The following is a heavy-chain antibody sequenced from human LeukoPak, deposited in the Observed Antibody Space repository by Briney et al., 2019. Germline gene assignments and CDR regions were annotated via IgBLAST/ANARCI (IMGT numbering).Heavy chain of an antibody. CDR2: IYYSGST. D-gene: IGHD3-22*01. CDR1: GGSISSYY. J-gene: IGHJ4*02. CDR3: ASGYYYFDY. V-gene: IGHV4-59*01. Sequence: SETLSLTCTVSGGSISSYYWSWIRQPPGKGLEWIGYIYYSGSTNYNPSLKSRVTISVDTSKDQFSLKLSSVTAADTAVYYCASGYYYFDYWGQGTLVTASS.